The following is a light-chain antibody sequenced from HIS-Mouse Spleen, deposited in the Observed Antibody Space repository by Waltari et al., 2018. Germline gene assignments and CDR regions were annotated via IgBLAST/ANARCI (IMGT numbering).Light chain of an antibody. CDR2: DDS. Sequence: SYVLTQPPSVSVAPGQTARLTCRGNNIGSKSVHSYQQKPGQAPVLVVYDDSDRPSGIPERFSGSNFGNTATLTISRVEAGDEADYYCQVWDSSSDHVVFGGGTKLTVL. V-gene: IGLV3-21*02. J-gene: IGLJ2*01. CDR1: NIGSKS. CDR3: QVWDSSSDHVV.